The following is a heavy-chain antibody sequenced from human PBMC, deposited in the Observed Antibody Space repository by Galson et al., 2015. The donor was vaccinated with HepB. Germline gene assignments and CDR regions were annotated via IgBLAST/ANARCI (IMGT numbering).Heavy chain of an antibody. V-gene: IGHV3-66*01. CDR3: ATRSGASGWYSYFQH. CDR2: IYSGGST. D-gene: IGHD6-19*01. Sequence: SLRLSCAASGFTVSSTYMSRVRQAPGTGLEWLSVIYSGGSTYYADSVKGRSTISRDISKNTVYLQMNSLRVEDTAVYYCATRSGASGWYSYFQHWGQGTLVTVSS. J-gene: IGHJ1*01. CDR1: GFTVSSTY.